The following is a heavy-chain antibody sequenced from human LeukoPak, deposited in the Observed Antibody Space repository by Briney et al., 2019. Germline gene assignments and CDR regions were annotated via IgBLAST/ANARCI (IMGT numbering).Heavy chain of an antibody. Sequence: GGSLRLSCAASGFTFSSYAMSWVRQAPGKGLECVSTISGSDSSTYYADSVKGRFTISRDNSKNTLYLQMNSLRAEDTAVYYCAKLLGDSSGYLGGFDYWGQGTLVTVSS. CDR1: GFTFSSYA. V-gene: IGHV3-23*01. CDR3: AKLLGDSSGYLGGFDY. J-gene: IGHJ4*02. CDR2: ISGSDSST. D-gene: IGHD3-22*01.